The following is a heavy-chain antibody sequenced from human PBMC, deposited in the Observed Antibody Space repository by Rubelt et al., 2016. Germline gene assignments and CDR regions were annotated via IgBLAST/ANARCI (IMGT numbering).Heavy chain of an antibody. CDR2: VYYRGST. CDR1: GGSISKYY. CDR3: AASTARLTTDFDY. J-gene: IGHJ4*02. D-gene: IGHD1-14*01. Sequence: QVQLQESGPGLVKPSETLSLTCTVSGGSISKYYWSWIRQPPGKGLEWIGYVYYRGSTNYNPSLKSRVTISVDTSKNQLSLKLSSVTAADTAVYYCAASTARLTTDFDYWGQGTLVTVSS. V-gene: IGHV4-59*01.